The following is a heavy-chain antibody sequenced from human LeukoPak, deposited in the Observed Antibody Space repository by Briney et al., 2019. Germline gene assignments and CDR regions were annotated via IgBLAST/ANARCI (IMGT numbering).Heavy chain of an antibody. CDR2: IIPIFGTA. Sequence: SVKVSCKASGGTFSSYAISWVRQAPGQGLEWMGGIIPIFGTANYAQKFQGRVTITADESTSTAYTKLSSLRSEDTAVYYCASPGTYYYGSGSYGWYFDLWGRGTLVTVSS. D-gene: IGHD3-10*01. V-gene: IGHV1-69*13. J-gene: IGHJ2*01. CDR1: GGTFSSYA. CDR3: ASPGTYYYGSGSYGWYFDL.